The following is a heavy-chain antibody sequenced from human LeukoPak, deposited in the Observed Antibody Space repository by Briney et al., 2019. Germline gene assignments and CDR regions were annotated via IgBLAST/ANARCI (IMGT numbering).Heavy chain of an antibody. V-gene: IGHV3-7*01. D-gene: IGHD2-15*01. J-gene: IGHJ6*02. CDR2: IRQDGSEK. Sequence: GGSLRLSCAGSGFTFSNYWMSWVRQAPGKGLEWVANIRQDGSEKYYVDSVKGRFTISRDNAKNSLYLQMNSLRAEGTAVYYCARDIASTRMDVWGQGTTVSVSS. CDR1: GFTFSNYW. CDR3: ARDIASTRMDV.